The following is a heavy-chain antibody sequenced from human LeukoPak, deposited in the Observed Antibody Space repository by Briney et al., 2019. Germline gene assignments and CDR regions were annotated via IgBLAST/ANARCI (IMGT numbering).Heavy chain of an antibody. D-gene: IGHD2-15*01. J-gene: IGHJ6*02. CDR3: AAPQSRISSYYYVMDV. Sequence: SVKVSCKASGGTFRSYAFTWVRQAPGQGLEWMGGIIPVLGIANYAQKFQGRVTITADESTSTAYMELSSLISEDTAVYYCAAPQSRISSYYYVMDVWGQGTTVTVSS. CDR2: IIPVLGIA. V-gene: IGHV1-69*10. CDR1: GGTFRSYA.